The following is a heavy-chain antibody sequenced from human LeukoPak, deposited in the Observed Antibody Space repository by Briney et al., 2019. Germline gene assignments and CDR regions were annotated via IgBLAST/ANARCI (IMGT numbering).Heavy chain of an antibody. Sequence: GGTLRLSCAASGFTFSHYWMHWVRQAPGKGLVWLSRVSNDGTDTTYADSVKGRFTNSRDNAKNTGYLQLNSLGVEDTAVYYCSRDIATTTVYWGQGTLVTV. V-gene: IGHV3-74*01. D-gene: IGHD1-26*01. CDR2: VSNDGTDT. CDR1: GFTFSHYW. CDR3: SRDIATTTVY. J-gene: IGHJ4*02.